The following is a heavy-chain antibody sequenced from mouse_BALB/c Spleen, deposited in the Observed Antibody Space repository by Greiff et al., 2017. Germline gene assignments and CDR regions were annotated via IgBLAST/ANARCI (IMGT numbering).Heavy chain of an antibody. CDR3: ARALAY. CDR2: ISSGGGST. CDR1: GFAFSSYD. J-gene: IGHJ3*01. Sequence: EVQLVESGGGLVKPGGSLKLSCAASGFAFSSYDMSWVRQTPEKRLEWVAYISSGGGSTYYPDTVKGRFTISRDNAKNTLYLQMSSLKSEDTAMYYCARALAYWGQGTLVTVSA. V-gene: IGHV5-12-1*01.